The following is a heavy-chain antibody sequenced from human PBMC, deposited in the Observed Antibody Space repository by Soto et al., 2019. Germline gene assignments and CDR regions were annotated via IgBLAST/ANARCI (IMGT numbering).Heavy chain of an antibody. D-gene: IGHD6-13*01. CDR3: ASGASRWYPYFVDS. CDR1: EGTFNSYA. V-gene: IGHV1-69*01. CDR2: IIPYYNTL. Sequence: QAQVVQSGAEVRKPGSSVKLSCKASEGTFNSYAIAWVRQAPGQGLEWMGGIIPYYNTLNYAQKFQDRVTITSDDSANTVYMELSSLRSDDTAVYFCASGASRWYPYFVDSWAQGTLVTVSS. J-gene: IGHJ4*02.